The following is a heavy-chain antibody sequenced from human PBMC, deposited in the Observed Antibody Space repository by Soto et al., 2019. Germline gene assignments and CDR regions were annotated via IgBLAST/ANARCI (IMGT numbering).Heavy chain of an antibody. CDR2: ISFDGSNK. Sequence: QVQLMESGGGVVQPGRSLRLSCAASGFTFSSYGMHWVRQAPGKGLEWVAVISFDGSNKYYADSVKGRFTISRDNSKNTLYLQMNSLRGEDTAVYYCAKGIETRSYYGADYFDHWGQGTLVTVSS. D-gene: IGHD4-17*01. V-gene: IGHV3-30*18. CDR3: AKGIETRSYYGADYFDH. J-gene: IGHJ4*02. CDR1: GFTFSSYG.